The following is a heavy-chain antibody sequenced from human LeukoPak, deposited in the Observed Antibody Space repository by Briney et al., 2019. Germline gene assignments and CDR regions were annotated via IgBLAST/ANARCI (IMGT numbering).Heavy chain of an antibody. CDR2: ISSSSSYI. J-gene: IGHJ4*02. V-gene: IGHV3-21*01. CDR1: GFIFTNNA. Sequence: GGSLRLSCPASGFIFTNNAFHWVRQAPGKGLEWVSSISSSSSYIYYADSVKGRFTISRDNAKNSLYLQMNSLRAEDTAVYYCARDVGYGDYSDYWGQGTLVTVSS. CDR3: ARDVGYGDYSDY. D-gene: IGHD4-17*01.